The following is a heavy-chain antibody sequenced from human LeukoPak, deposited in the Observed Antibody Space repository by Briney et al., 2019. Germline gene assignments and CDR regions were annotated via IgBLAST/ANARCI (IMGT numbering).Heavy chain of an antibody. V-gene: IGHV3-30*18. CDR2: ISYDGSNK. J-gene: IGHJ4*02. CDR1: GFTFISYD. D-gene: IGHD2-2*01. CDR3: AKNIPNCSSTSCPLDY. Sequence: PGRSLRLSCAASGFTFISYDIHWVRQAPGKGLEWVAVISYDGSNKYYADSVKGRFTTSRDNSKNTLYLQVNSLRTEDTAVYYCAKNIPNCSSTSCPLDYWGQGTLVTVSS.